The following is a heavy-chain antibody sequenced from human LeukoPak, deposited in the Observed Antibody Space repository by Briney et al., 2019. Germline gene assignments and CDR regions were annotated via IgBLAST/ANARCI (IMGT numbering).Heavy chain of an antibody. CDR1: GYTFTSYG. J-gene: IGHJ3*02. CDR3: ARGSGSLRAFDI. V-gene: IGHV1-18*01. Sequence: AAVKVSCKASGYTFTSYGISWVRQAPGQRVEWMGWISAYSGNTNYAQKVQGRVTMTTDTSTSTAYMELRSLRSDDTAVYYCARGSGSLRAFDIWGQGTMVTVSS. D-gene: IGHD3-10*01. CDR2: ISAYSGNT.